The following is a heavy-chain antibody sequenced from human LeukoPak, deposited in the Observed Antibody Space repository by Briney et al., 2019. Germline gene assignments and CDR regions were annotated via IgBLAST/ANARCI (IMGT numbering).Heavy chain of an antibody. CDR1: DDSISSSSFY. CDR2: IYYSGST. Sequence: PSETLSLTCTVSDDSISSSSFYWGWIRQPPGKGLEWIGSIYYSGSTYYNPSLKSRVTISVDTSKNQFSLRLSSVTAADTAVYYCARRGIVLLKNWFDPWGQGTLVTVSS. D-gene: IGHD3-10*01. V-gene: IGHV4-39*01. CDR3: ARRGIVLLKNWFDP. J-gene: IGHJ5*02.